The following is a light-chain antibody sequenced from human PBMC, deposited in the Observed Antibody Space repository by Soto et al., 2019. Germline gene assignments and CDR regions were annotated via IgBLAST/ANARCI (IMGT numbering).Light chain of an antibody. V-gene: IGKV3-11*01. Sequence: EIVMTQSPATLSVSPGERATLSCRSSQSVSSNLAWYQQKPGQAPRLLIYDASNRATGIPARFSGSGSGTDFTLTISSLEPEDFAVYYCQQRSNWPPITFGQGRLLEV. CDR3: QQRSNWPPIT. J-gene: IGKJ5*01. CDR2: DAS. CDR1: QSVSSN.